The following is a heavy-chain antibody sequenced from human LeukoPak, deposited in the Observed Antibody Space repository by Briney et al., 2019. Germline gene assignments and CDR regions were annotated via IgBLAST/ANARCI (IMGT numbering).Heavy chain of an antibody. V-gene: IGHV3-11*01. Sequence: GGSLRLSCAASGITFSDYYMSWIRQAPGKGLEWVSYISSSGSTIYYADSVKGRFTISRDNAKNSLYLQMNSLRAEDTAVYYCARDPTIAVAGSLSGYWGQGTLVTVSS. CDR1: GITFSDYY. D-gene: IGHD6-19*01. J-gene: IGHJ4*02. CDR3: ARDPTIAVAGSLSGY. CDR2: ISSSGSTI.